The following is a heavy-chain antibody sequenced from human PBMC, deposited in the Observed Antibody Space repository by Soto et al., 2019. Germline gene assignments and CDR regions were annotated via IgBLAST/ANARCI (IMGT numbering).Heavy chain of an antibody. D-gene: IGHD3-9*01. Sequence: SETLSLTCTVSGGSISSYYWSWIRQPPGKGLEWIGYIYYGGSTNYNPSLKSRVTISVDTSKNQFSLKLSSVTAADTAVYYCARYFDWLFDYWGQGTLVTVSS. J-gene: IGHJ4*02. CDR2: IYYGGST. CDR1: GGSISSYY. CDR3: ARYFDWLFDY. V-gene: IGHV4-59*01.